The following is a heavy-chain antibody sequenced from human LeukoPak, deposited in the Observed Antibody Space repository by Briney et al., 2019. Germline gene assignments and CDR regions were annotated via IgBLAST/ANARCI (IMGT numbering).Heavy chain of an antibody. V-gene: IGHV1-69*04. D-gene: IGHD6-19*01. CDR3: ASYGIAVAGTGWFDP. J-gene: IGHJ5*02. Sequence: GSSVKVSCKASGGTFSSYAISWVRQAPGQGLEWMGRIIPILGIANYAQKFQGRVTITADKSTSTAYMELSSLRSKDTAVYYCASYGIAVAGTGWFDPWGQGTLVTVSS. CDR2: IIPILGIA. CDR1: GGTFSSYA.